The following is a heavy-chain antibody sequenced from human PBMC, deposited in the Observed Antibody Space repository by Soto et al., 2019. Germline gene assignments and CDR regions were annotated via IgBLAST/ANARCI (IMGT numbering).Heavy chain of an antibody. CDR1: GFTFSSYG. D-gene: IGHD6-19*01. CDR2: IWYDGSNK. V-gene: IGHV3-33*01. J-gene: IGHJ6*02. CDR3: ARHIAVAGTYYYYYGMDV. Sequence: PGGSLRLSCAASGFTFSSYGMHWVRQAPGKGLEWVAVIWYDGSNKYYADSVKGRFTISRDNSKNTLYLQMNSLRAEDTAVYYCARHIAVAGTYYYYYGMDVWGHGTTVTVSS.